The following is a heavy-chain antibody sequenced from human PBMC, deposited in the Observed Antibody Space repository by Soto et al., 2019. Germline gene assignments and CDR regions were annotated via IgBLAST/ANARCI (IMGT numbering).Heavy chain of an antibody. Sequence: GGSLRLSCAASGFTFSSYAMSWVRQAPGKGLEWVSAISGSGGTTYYADSVKGRFTISRDNSKTTLYLQMNSLRAEDTAVYYCAKEGFLRFLEYFHYLDFWGQGTMVTVSS. D-gene: IGHD3-3*01. CDR1: GFTFSSYA. V-gene: IGHV3-23*01. CDR2: ISGSGGTT. CDR3: AKEGFLRFLEYFHYLDF. J-gene: IGHJ4*02.